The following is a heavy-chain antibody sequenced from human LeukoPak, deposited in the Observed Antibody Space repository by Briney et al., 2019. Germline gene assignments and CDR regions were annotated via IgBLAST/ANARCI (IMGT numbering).Heavy chain of an antibody. V-gene: IGHV1-2*02. D-gene: IGHD6-13*01. J-gene: IGHJ4*02. CDR2: INPNSGGT. CDR1: GYTFTGYY. Sequence: EASVKVSCKASGYTFTGYYMHWVRQAPGQGLEWMGWINPNSGGTNYAQKFQGRVTMTRDTSISTAYMELSRLRSDDTAVYYCARASYSSSRFDYWGQGTLVTVSS. CDR3: ARASYSSSRFDY.